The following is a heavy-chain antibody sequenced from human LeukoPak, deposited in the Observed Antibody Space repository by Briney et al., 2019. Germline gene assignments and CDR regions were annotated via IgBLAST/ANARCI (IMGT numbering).Heavy chain of an antibody. J-gene: IGHJ6*02. CDR3: ASPGELAGYYYYYGMDV. CDR2: IYSGGST. Sequence: GGSLRLSCAASAFTVSSNYMTWVRQAPGKGLEWVSVIYSGGSTYYADSVKGRFTISRDNSKNTLYLQMNSLRAEDTAVYYCASPGELAGYYYYYGMDVWGQGTTVTVSS. CDR1: AFTVSSNY. D-gene: IGHD7-27*01. V-gene: IGHV3-66*01.